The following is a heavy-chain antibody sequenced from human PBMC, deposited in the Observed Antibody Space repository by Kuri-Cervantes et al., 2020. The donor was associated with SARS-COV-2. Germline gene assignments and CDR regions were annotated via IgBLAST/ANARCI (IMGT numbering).Heavy chain of an antibody. CDR2: IFYSGSS. J-gene: IGHJ4*02. CDR1: GGSISSSRHY. CDR3: ARHWKYQLLSFDS. D-gene: IGHD2-2*01. V-gene: IGHV4-39*07. Sequence: ESLKISCTISGGSISSSRHYWGWIRQPPGKGLEWIVNIFYSGSSFYNPSLRSRVTTSVDTSKNQFSLRLGSVTAADTAVYYCARHWKYQLLSFDSWGLGTVVTVSS.